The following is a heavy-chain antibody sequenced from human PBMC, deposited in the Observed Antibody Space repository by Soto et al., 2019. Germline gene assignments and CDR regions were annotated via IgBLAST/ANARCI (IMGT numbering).Heavy chain of an antibody. J-gene: IGHJ4*02. CDR1: GFTFSSYA. CDR2: ISGSGGST. D-gene: IGHD2-15*01. V-gene: IGHV3-23*01. Sequence: SLRLSCAASGFTFSSYAMSWVRQAPGKGLEWVSAISGSGGSTYYADSVKGRFTISRDNSKNTLYLQMNSLRAEDTAVYYCAKDRGYCSGGSCYHASFDYWGQGTXVTVSS. CDR3: AKDRGYCSGGSCYHASFDY.